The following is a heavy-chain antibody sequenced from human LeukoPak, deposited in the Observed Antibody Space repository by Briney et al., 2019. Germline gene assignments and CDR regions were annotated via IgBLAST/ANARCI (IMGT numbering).Heavy chain of an antibody. V-gene: IGHV1-46*01. J-gene: IGHJ4*02. CDR2: INPSGGST. CDR3: ARDEVLTPFDY. Sequence: GASVKVSCKASGYTFTSCYMHWVRQAPGQGLEWMGIINPSGGSTSYAQKFQGRVTMTRDTSTSTVYMELSSLRSEDTAVYYCARDEVLTPFDYWGQGTLVTVSS. D-gene: IGHD4/OR15-4a*01. CDR1: GYTFTSCY.